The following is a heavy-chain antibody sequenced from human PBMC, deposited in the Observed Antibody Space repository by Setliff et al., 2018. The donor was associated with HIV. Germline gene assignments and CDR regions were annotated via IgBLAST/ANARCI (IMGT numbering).Heavy chain of an antibody. Sequence: GGSLRLSCAASGFTFSSYAMSWVRQAPGKGLEWVSAITGSGASTYYADSVKGRFTISRDNSKNTLHLQMNSLRAEDTAVYYCAKGSPAPQYFQHWGQGTLVTVSS. CDR1: GFTFSSYA. CDR3: AKGSPAPQYFQH. V-gene: IGHV3-23*01. D-gene: IGHD2-15*01. J-gene: IGHJ1*01. CDR2: ITGSGAST.